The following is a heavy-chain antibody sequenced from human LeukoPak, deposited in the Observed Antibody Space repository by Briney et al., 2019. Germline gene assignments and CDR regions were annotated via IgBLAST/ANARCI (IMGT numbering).Heavy chain of an antibody. J-gene: IGHJ4*02. V-gene: IGHV3-23*01. CDR3: ARGVVATTIQLD. D-gene: IGHD5-12*01. CDR1: GFTFSSYA. CDR2: ISGSSGST. Sequence: GGSLRLSCAASGFTFSSYAMSWVRQAPGKGLEWVSAISGSSGSTYYADSVKGRFTISRDNSKNTLYLQMNSLRAEDTAVYYCARGVVATTIQLDWGQGTLVTVSS.